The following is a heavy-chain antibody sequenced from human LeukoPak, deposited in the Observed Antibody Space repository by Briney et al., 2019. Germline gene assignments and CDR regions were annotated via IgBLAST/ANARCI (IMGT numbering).Heavy chain of an antibody. D-gene: IGHD2-15*01. CDR1: GGSFSGYY. Sequence: PSETLSLTCAVYGGSFSGYYWSWIRQPPGKGLEWIGEINHSVSTNYNPSLKSRVTISVDTSKNQFSLKLSSVTAADTAVYYCARWGWFLDYWGQGTLVTVSS. CDR2: INHSVST. J-gene: IGHJ4*02. V-gene: IGHV4-34*01. CDR3: ARWGWFLDY.